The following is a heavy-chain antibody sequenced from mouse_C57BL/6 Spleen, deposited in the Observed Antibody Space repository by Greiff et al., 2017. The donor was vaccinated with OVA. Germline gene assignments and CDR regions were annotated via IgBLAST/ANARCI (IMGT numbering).Heavy chain of an antibody. Sequence: QVQLQQSGAELARPGASVKLSCKASGYTFTSYGISWVKQRTGQGLEWIGEIYPRSGNTYYNEKFKGKATLTADKSSSTAYMVLRSLTSEDSAVYFCASYYSNPYYAMDYWGQGTSVTVSS. CDR2: IYPRSGNT. J-gene: IGHJ4*01. CDR3: ASYYSNPYYAMDY. V-gene: IGHV1-81*01. D-gene: IGHD2-5*01. CDR1: GYTFTSYG.